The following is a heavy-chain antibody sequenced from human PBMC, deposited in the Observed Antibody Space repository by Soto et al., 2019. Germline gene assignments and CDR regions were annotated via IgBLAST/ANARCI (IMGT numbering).Heavy chain of an antibody. V-gene: IGHV3-33*01. Sequence: QVQLVESGGGVVQPGRSLRLSCATSGFIFSNHGMHWVRQAPGKGLEWVATIWYDGSNKYYADSVRGRFAISKDKLKNTVDLQLNSLRADDMAVYYCAREGCGGLTYDYWGQGTMVIVSS. CDR2: IWYDGSNK. CDR1: GFIFSNHG. CDR3: AREGCGGLTYDY. D-gene: IGHD2-15*01. J-gene: IGHJ4*02.